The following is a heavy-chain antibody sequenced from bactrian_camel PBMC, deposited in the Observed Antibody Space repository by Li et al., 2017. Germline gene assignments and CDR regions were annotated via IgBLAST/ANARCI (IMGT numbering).Heavy chain of an antibody. CDR3: AIGGATPCTVRGGSDPYDY. J-gene: IGHJ4*01. D-gene: IGHD6*01. Sequence: QVQLVESGGDSVQAGESLRLSCVASGYTLPMNMGWFRRLPGQEREGVAAIAGDGRTDYADSVKGRFTISRDGAMMTLYLQMNGLKPGDTAMYYCAIGGATPCTVRGGSDPYDYWGQGTQVTVS. V-gene: IGHV3S53*01. CDR1: GYTLPMN. CDR2: IAGDGRT.